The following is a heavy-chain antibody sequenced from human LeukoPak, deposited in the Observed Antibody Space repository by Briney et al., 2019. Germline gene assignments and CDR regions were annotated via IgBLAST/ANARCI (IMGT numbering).Heavy chain of an antibody. CDR2: IIPIFGTA. V-gene: IGHV1-69*13. Sequence: SVKVSCKASGGTFSSYAISWVRQAPGQGLEWMGGIIPIFGTANYAQKFQGRVTITADESTSTAYMELSSLRSEDTAVYYCARFLRAAAISGYYMDVWGKGTTVTVSS. CDR3: ARFLRAAAISGYYMDV. CDR1: GGTFSSYA. J-gene: IGHJ6*03. D-gene: IGHD2-2*01.